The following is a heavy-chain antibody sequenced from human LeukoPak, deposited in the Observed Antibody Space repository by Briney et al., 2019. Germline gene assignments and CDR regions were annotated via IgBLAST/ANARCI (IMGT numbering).Heavy chain of an antibody. CDR1: GGSISSYY. Sequence: SETLSLTCTVSGGSISSYYWSWIRQPPGKGLEWIGYIYYSGSTNYNPSLKSRVTISVDTSKNQFSLKLSSVTAADTAVYYCARGTPLSMLKYWGQGTLVTVSS. J-gene: IGHJ4*02. V-gene: IGHV4-59*08. D-gene: IGHD2-8*01. CDR3: ARGTPLSMLKY. CDR2: IYYSGST.